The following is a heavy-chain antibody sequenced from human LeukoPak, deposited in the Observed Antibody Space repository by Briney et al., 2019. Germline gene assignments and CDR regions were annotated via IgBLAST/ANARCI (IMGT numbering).Heavy chain of an antibody. J-gene: IGHJ5*02. CDR1: GGSISSGGYY. V-gene: IGHV4-31*03. CDR2: IYYSGST. Sequence: PSETLSLTCTVSGGSISSGGYYWSWIHQHPGKGLEWIGYIYYSGSTYYNPSLKSRVTISVDTSKNQFSLKLSSVTAADTAVYYCARGSPKITIFGVVPNWFDPWGQGTLVTVSS. CDR3: ARGSPKITIFGVVPNWFDP. D-gene: IGHD3-3*01.